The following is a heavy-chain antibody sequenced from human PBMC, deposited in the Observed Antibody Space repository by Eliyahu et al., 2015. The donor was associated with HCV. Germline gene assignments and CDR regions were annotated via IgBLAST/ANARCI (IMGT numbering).Heavy chain of an antibody. CDR3: AKGSGGYSNYYYYGLDV. Sequence: QVQLVESGGGVVQPGRSLXLSCXASGXPFXXXGMHWVRQAPGKGLEWVAVISYDGSNKYYADSVKGRFTISRDKSKNTLYLQMNSLRAEDTAVYYCAKGSGGYSNYYYYGLDVWGQGTTVTVSS. D-gene: IGHD5-18*01. CDR2: ISYDGSNK. V-gene: IGHV3-30*18. J-gene: IGHJ6*02. CDR1: GXPFXXXG.